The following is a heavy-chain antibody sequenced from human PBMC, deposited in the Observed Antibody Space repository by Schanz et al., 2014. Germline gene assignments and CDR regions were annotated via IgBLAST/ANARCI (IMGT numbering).Heavy chain of an antibody. CDR2: VYHSGST. J-gene: IGHJ5*02. CDR3: ARGHRPHGITVAARGFDP. D-gene: IGHD6-19*01. CDR1: GGSIRSSDW. Sequence: QVPLQASGPGLVKPSGTLSLTCAVSGGSIRSSDWWSWVRQPPGKGLEWIGKVYHSGSTNYNPSLKNRHTRANNKPKKQSTPKYTSMSTADTAVSDGARGHRPHGITVAARGFDPWGQGTLVTVSS. V-gene: IGHV4-4*02.